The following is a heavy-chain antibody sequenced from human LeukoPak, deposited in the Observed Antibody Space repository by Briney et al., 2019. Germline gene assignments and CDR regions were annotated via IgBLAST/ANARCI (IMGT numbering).Heavy chain of an antibody. J-gene: IGHJ4*02. V-gene: IGHV1-45*02. Sequence: GASVKVSCKASGYTFTYRYLHWVRQAPGQALEWMGWITPFNGNTNYAQKFQDRVTITRDRSMSTAYMELSSLRSEGTAMYYCAGGEGYSYGYVWGQGTLVTVSS. D-gene: IGHD5-18*01. CDR3: AGGEGYSYGYV. CDR2: ITPFNGNT. CDR1: GYTFTYRY.